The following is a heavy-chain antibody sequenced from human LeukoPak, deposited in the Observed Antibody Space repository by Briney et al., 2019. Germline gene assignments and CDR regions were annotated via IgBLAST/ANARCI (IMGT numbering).Heavy chain of an antibody. CDR2: IKTDGSEK. V-gene: IGHV3-7*01. Sequence: GGSLRLSCTASGFSFSGYWMSWVRQAPGKGLEWVANIKTDGSEKYYVDSVKGRFIISRDNAKNSLYLQMNSLRAEDTAIYYCARDVYYPFDYWGQGTLVTVSS. CDR3: ARDVYYPFDY. D-gene: IGHD3-22*01. CDR1: GFSFSGYW. J-gene: IGHJ4*02.